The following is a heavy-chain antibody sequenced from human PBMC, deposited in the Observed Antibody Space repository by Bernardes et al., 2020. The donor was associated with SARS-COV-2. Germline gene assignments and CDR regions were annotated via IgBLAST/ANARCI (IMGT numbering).Heavy chain of an antibody. Sequence: SETLSLTCAVYGGSFSGYYWSWIRQPPGKGLEWIGEITQSGSTTYNPALTSRVTITVDTSKNQFALELSPVAVAGTAVYYCARRHAAGGVGYWGQGTLINASS. CDR3: ARRHAAGGVGY. V-gene: IGHV4-34*01. D-gene: IGHD6-25*01. J-gene: IGHJ4*02. CDR2: ITQSGST. CDR1: GGSFSGYY.